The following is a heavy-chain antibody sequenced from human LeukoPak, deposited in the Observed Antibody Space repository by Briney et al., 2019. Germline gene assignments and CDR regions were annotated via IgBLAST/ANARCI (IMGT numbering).Heavy chain of an antibody. Sequence: SETLSLTCTVSGGSISSSSYYWGWIRQPPGKGLEWIGSIYYSGSTYYNPSLKSRVTISVDTSKNQFSLKLSSVTAADTAVYYCARDRVAAAGLRFHWFDPWGQGTLVTVSS. D-gene: IGHD6-13*01. V-gene: IGHV4-39*07. J-gene: IGHJ5*02. CDR1: GGSISSSSYY. CDR2: IYYSGST. CDR3: ARDRVAAAGLRFHWFDP.